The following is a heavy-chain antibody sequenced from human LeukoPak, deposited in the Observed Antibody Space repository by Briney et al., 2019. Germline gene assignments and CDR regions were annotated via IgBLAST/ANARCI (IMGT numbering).Heavy chain of an antibody. J-gene: IGHJ6*02. CDR3: ARGRRVVAATSGYGMDV. V-gene: IGHV3-43D*03. CDR1: GFTFDEYA. CDR2: ISWDGTST. D-gene: IGHD2-15*01. Sequence: GGSLRLSCTASGFTFDEYAMHWVRQVPGKGLQWVSVISWDGTSTFYEDSVKGRFTISRDNSKNTLYLQMNSLRAEDTAVYYCARGRRVVAATSGYGMDVWGQGTTVTVSS.